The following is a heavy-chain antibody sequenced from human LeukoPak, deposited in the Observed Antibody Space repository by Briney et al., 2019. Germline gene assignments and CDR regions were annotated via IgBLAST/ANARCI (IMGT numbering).Heavy chain of an antibody. D-gene: IGHD5-24*01. CDR3: ARDRRDGYEGPIDY. Sequence: PGGSLRLSCAASGFTFSSYWMSWVRQAPGKGLVWVSRIKSDGSSTSYADSVKGRFTISRDNAKNTLYLQMNSLRAEDTAVYYCARDRRDGYEGPIDYWGQGTLVTVSS. CDR1: GFTFSSYW. CDR2: IKSDGSST. V-gene: IGHV3-74*01. J-gene: IGHJ4*02.